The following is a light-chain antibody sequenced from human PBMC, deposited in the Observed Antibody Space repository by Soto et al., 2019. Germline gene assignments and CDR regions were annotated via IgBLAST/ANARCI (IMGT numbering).Light chain of an antibody. Sequence: EIVLTQSPGTLSLSPGEGATLACMASQTISSNFLAWYQQKPGQPPRLLIYGVSIRATGIPDRFSGSGSGTDFTLTISRLEPEDFAVYYCQQCGSSPWTFGQGTTVEIK. CDR2: GVS. V-gene: IGKV3-20*01. J-gene: IGKJ1*01. CDR1: QTISSNF. CDR3: QQCGSSPWT.